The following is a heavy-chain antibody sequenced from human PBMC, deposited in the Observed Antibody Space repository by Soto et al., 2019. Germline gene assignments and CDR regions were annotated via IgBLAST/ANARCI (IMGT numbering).Heavy chain of an antibody. Sequence: GSLRLSCAASGFTVISTYMSWVRQASGKGLEWVSFIYSGGSTYYADSVKGRFTVSRDNSKNTLYLQMNSLRVEDTAVYYCARGGQVRGGMDVWGQGTTVTVSS. J-gene: IGHJ6*02. CDR3: ARGGQVRGGMDV. CDR2: IYSGGST. CDR1: GFTVISTY. V-gene: IGHV3-53*01. D-gene: IGHD2-15*01.